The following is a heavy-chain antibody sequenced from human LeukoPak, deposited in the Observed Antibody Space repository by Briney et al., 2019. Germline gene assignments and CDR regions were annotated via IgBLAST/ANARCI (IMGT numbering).Heavy chain of an antibody. Sequence: PGGSLRLSCAASGFTFSSYAMSWVRQAPGKGLEWVSAITTTGGSTYYADSVKGRFTISRDNSRNTLYLQVNSLRAEDTAVYYCAKPCGYSYGYGAMKGYFDYWGQGALVTVSS. CDR2: ITTTGGST. CDR3: AKPCGYSYGYGAMKGYFDY. J-gene: IGHJ4*02. CDR1: GFTFSSYA. D-gene: IGHD5-18*01. V-gene: IGHV3-23*01.